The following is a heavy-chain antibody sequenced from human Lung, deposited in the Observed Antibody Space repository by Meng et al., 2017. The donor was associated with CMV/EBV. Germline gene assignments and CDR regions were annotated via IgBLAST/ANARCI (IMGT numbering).Heavy chain of an antibody. CDR3: ARHAEDYYDSRDFSPYAH. CDR2: IIPMFGTT. D-gene: IGHD3-22*01. CDR1: VGTFSTYV. V-gene: IGHV1-69*01. J-gene: IGHJ4*02. Sequence: VSCXVSVGTFSTYVFSWVRQAPGQGLEWLGGIIPMFGTTNYAQKFQGRLTIKADDSTRTAYMDLSSLTSEDTAVYYCARHAEDYYDSRDFSPYAHWGQGTLVTVSS.